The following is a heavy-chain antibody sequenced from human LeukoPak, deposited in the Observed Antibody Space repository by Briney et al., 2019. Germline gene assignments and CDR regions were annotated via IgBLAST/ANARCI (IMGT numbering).Heavy chain of an antibody. CDR1: GYTFTNYA. J-gene: IGHJ4*02. V-gene: IGHV1-69*06. CDR3: ALPKYYYDSSGYYSFDY. CDR2: IIPIFGTA. Sequence: ASVEVSCKASGYTFTNYAISWVRQAPGQGLEWMGGIIPIFGTANYAQKFQGRVTITADKSTSTAYMELSSLRSEDTAVYYCALPKYYYDSSGYYSFDYWGQGTLVTVSS. D-gene: IGHD3-22*01.